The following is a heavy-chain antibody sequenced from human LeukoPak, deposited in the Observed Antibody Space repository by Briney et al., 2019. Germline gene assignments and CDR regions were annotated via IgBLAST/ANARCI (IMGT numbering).Heavy chain of an antibody. CDR1: GGTFSSYT. CDR2: IIPILGIA. J-gene: IGHJ4*02. V-gene: IGHV1-69*02. CDR3: ASGTGGMVHDY. Sequence: VASVKVSCKASGGTFSSYTISWVRQAPGQGLEWMGRIIPILGIANYAQKFQGRVTITADKSTSTAYMELSSLRSEDTAVYYCASGTGGMVHDYWGQGTLVTVSS. D-gene: IGHD3/OR15-3a*01.